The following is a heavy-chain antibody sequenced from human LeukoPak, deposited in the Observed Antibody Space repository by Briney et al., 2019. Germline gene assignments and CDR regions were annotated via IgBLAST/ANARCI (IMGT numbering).Heavy chain of an antibody. CDR1: GGSISSYY. CDR3: ARIVVVPAAIGY. CDR2: IYYSGST. J-gene: IGHJ4*02. D-gene: IGHD2-2*01. V-gene: IGHV4-59*12. Sequence: SETLSLTCTVSGGSISSYYWSWIRQPPGKGLEWIGYIYYSGSTNYNPSLKSRVTISVDTSKNQFSLKLSSVTAADTAVYYCARIVVVPAAIGYWGQGTLVTVSS.